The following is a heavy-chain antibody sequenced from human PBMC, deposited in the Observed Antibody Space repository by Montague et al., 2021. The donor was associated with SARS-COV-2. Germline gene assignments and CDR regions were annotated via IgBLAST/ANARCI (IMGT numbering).Heavy chain of an antibody. Sequence: SETLSLTCTVSGGSISSYYWSWIRQPPGKGLEWIGYINYSGSTNYNPSLKSRVTISVDTSKNQFSLKLSSVTAADTAVYYCARAIGSMYSSGWYYYYCGMDVWGQGTTVSVSS. CDR2: INYSGST. CDR1: GGSISSYY. J-gene: IGHJ6*02. D-gene: IGHD6-19*01. CDR3: ARAIGSMYSSGWYYYYCGMDV. V-gene: IGHV4-59*01.